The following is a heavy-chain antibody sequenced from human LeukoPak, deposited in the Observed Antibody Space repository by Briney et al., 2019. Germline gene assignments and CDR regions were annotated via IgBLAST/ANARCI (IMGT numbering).Heavy chain of an antibody. V-gene: IGHV1-2*06. Sequence: GASVKVSCKASGYTFTGYYMHWVRQAPGQGLGWMGRINPNSGGTNYAQKFQGRVTMTRDTSISTAYMELSRLRSDDTAVYYCASDQAGWYFFDYWGQGTLVTVSS. CDR3: ASDQAGWYFFDY. CDR1: GYTFTGYY. J-gene: IGHJ4*02. CDR2: INPNSGGT. D-gene: IGHD6-19*01.